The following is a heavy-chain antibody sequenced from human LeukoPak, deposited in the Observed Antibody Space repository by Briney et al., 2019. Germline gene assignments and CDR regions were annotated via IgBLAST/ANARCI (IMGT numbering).Heavy chain of an antibody. CDR3: VGDSGGWSTDY. J-gene: IGHJ4*02. D-gene: IGHD6-19*01. V-gene: IGHV3-23*01. CDR1: GFTFSSYA. Sequence: GGSLRLSCAASGFTFSSYAMSWVRQAPGKGLEWVSAISGSGGSTYYADSVKGRFTISRDNSKNTLYLQMNSLRAEDTAVYYCVGDSGGWSTDYWGQGTLVTVSS. CDR2: ISGSGGST.